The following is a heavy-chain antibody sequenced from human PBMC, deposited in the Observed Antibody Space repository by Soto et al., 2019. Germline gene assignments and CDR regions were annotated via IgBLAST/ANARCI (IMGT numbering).Heavy chain of an antibody. CDR3: AKDPDRYDYVWGTYRYFGH. CDR2: ISTSGGRP. CDR1: GITFSNYA. Sequence: PGGSLRLSCTASGITFSNYAMSWVRQAPRKGLEWVSSISTSGGRPYYADSVKGRFTISRDNSKNTLYLQMNSLRVEDTAVYYCAKDPDRYDYVWGTYRYFGHWGQVTLVTVCS. J-gene: IGHJ4*02. V-gene: IGHV3-23*01. D-gene: IGHD3-16*02.